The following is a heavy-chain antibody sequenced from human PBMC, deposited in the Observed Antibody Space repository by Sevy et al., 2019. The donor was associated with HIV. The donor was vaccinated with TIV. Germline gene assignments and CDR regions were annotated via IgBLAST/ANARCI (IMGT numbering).Heavy chain of an antibody. CDR3: AKDFSDVYYYDSSATVDY. CDR2: ISASGYST. D-gene: IGHD3-22*01. Sequence: GGSLRLSCAASGIAFSTYATFWVRQAPGKGLEWVSSISASGYSTYYADSVKGRFTLSRDNSRNTLDLQMNSLRADDTAVYYCAKDFSDVYYYDSSATVDYWGQGTLVTVSS. J-gene: IGHJ4*02. V-gene: IGHV3-23*01. CDR1: GIAFSTYA.